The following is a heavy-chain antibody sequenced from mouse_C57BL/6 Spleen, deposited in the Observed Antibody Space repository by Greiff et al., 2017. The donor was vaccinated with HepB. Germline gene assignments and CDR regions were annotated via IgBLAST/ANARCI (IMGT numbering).Heavy chain of an antibody. D-gene: IGHD2-3*01. CDR2: INPSSGYT. CDR3: ARSYERYYYAMDY. V-gene: IGHV1-7*01. J-gene: IGHJ4*01. CDR1: GYTFTSYW. Sequence: QVQLQQSGAELAKPGASVKLSCKASGYTFTSYWMHWVKQRPGQGLEWIGYINPSSGYTKYNQKFKDKATLTADKSSSTAYMQLSSLTYEDSAVYYCARSYERYYYAMDYWGQGTSVTVSS.